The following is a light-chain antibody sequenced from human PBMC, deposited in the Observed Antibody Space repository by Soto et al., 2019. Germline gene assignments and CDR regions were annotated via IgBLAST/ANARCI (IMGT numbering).Light chain of an antibody. CDR3: QQYGTSPRT. V-gene: IGKV3-20*01. J-gene: IGKJ2*01. CDR2: AVS. CDR1: QGIRSY. Sequence: LTQSPFFLSASVGDRVTITCRASQGIRSYLAWYQQKPGQPPRLLIYAVSSRATGIPDRFSGSGSGTDFTLTISRLEPEDFAVYYCQQYGTSPRTFGQGTKLEIK.